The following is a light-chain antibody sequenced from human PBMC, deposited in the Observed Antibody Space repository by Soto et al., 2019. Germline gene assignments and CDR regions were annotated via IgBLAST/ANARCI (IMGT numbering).Light chain of an antibody. Sequence: EIVLTQSPGSLSLSPGQRATLSCRASQSVDTTFFAWYQKKPGQAPRLLIYGASKRATGIPVRFSGSGSGTDFTLIISRLEPEDFAVYYCQQYMSSVTFGQGTKVEI. CDR3: QQYMSSVT. J-gene: IGKJ1*01. CDR2: GAS. CDR1: QSVDTTF. V-gene: IGKV3-20*01.